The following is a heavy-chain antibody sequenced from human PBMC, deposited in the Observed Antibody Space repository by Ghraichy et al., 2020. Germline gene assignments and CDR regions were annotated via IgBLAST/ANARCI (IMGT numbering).Heavy chain of an antibody. J-gene: IGHJ6*02. V-gene: IGHV3-30*18. CDR3: AKEGGTYFDSYYYGLNV. CDR1: EFSFSAFA. CDR2: ISYDGSNK. D-gene: IGHD1-26*01. Sequence: GESLNISCAASEFSFSAFAMHWVRQAPGKGLEWVALISYDGSNKYYADSVKGRFAISRDNSKYTLYLQMNSLRAEDTAVYYCAKEGGTYFDSYYYGLNVWAQGTTVTVSS.